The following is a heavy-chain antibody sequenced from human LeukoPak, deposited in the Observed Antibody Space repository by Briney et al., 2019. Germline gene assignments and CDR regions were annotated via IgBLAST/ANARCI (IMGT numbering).Heavy chain of an antibody. D-gene: IGHD3-22*01. V-gene: IGHV3-30*02. Sequence: GGSLRLSCAASGFTFSSYGMHWVRQAPGKGLEWVAFIRYDGSNKYYADSVKGRFTISRDNSKNTLYLQMNSLRAEDTAVYYCAKDGSHYYDSSGYYYPQDDYYYYYMDVWGKGTTVTVSS. CDR2: IRYDGSNK. CDR3: AKDGSHYYDSSGYYYPQDDYYYYYMDV. J-gene: IGHJ6*03. CDR1: GFTFSSYG.